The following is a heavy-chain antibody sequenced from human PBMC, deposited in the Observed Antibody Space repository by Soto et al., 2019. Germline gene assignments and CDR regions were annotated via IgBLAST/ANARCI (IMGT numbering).Heavy chain of an antibody. Sequence: TLSLTSTFSGSFISTGGYYLFLIRHHTRKGLEWIVYIYYSGSTYYNPSLKRRVTISVDTSKYRFSLEMSYLTASDTAAYYCARREGVSGNCRNCAGMD. CDR2: IYYSGST. J-gene: IGHJ6*01. CDR1: GSFISTGGYY. D-gene: IGHD2-15*01. CDR3: ARREGVSGNCRNCAGMD. V-gene: IGHV4-31*03.